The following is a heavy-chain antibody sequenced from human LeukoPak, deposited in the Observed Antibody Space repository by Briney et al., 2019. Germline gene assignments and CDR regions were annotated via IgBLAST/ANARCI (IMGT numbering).Heavy chain of an antibody. CDR3: AREATMVRGLSWFDP. V-gene: IGHV4-59*01. CDR2: IYYSGST. Sequence: PSETLSLTCIVSGGSISTYYWSWIRQPPGKGLEWIGYIYYSGSTNYNPSLKSRVTISVDTSKNQFSLKLSSVTAADTAVHYCAREATMVRGLSWFDPWGQGTLVTVSS. CDR1: GGSISTYY. J-gene: IGHJ5*02. D-gene: IGHD3-10*01.